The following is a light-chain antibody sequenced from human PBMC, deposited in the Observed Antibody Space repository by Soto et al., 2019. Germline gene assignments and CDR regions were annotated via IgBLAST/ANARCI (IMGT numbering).Light chain of an antibody. CDR1: QGISSY. CDR3: QQLNSYRIT. Sequence: DIQLTQSPSFLSASVGDRVTITCRASQGISSYLAWYQQKLGKAPKLLIYAASTLQSGVPSRFSGSGSGTEFTLTISSLQPEDFATYYCQQLNSYRITFGQGTRLEIK. CDR2: AAS. J-gene: IGKJ5*01. V-gene: IGKV1-9*01.